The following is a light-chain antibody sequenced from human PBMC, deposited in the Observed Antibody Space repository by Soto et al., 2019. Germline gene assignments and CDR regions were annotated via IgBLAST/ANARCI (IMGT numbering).Light chain of an antibody. CDR1: QSVGPN. J-gene: IGKJ4*01. CDR3: HQYNNLPLT. Sequence: EIVLTQSPDNLSVSPGESSTLSCRASQSVGPNLVWYQQKFGQAPRLLIYGVSTRATGVPARFSGSGSGTEFTLTISSLQPEDFAVYYCHQYNNLPLTFGGGTKVEIK. V-gene: IGKV3-15*01. CDR2: GVS.